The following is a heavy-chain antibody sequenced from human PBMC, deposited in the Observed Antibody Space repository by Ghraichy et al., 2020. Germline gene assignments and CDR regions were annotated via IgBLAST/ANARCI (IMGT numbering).Heavy chain of an antibody. J-gene: IGHJ4*02. CDR2: FDPEDGET. CDR1: GYTLTELS. D-gene: IGHD6-19*01. CDR3: ATGLAGSGWHVRPNYFDY. V-gene: IGHV1-24*01. Sequence: ASVKVSCKVSGYTLTELSMHWVRQAPGKGLEWMGGFDPEDGETIYAQKFQGRVTMTEDTSTDTAYMELSSLRSEDTAVYYCATGLAGSGWHVRPNYFDYWGQGTLVTVSS.